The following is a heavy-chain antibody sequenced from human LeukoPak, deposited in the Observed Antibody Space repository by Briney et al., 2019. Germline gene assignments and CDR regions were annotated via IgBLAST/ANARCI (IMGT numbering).Heavy chain of an antibody. D-gene: IGHD6-19*01. CDR3: AREPPSGWENDAFDI. V-gene: IGHV4-34*01. CDR2: ISHSGST. J-gene: IGHJ3*02. CDR1: GGSFSGYY. Sequence: SETLSLTCAVYGGSFSGYYWSWIRQPPVKGLEWIGEISHSGSTNYNPSLKSRVTISVDTSKNQFSLKLSSVTAADTAVYYCAREPPSGWENDAFDIWGQGTMVTVSS.